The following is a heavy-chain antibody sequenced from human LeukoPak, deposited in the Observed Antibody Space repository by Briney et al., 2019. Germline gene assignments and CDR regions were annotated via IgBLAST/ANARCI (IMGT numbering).Heavy chain of an antibody. D-gene: IGHD3-22*01. CDR3: AKGDDYCYDNPRFDP. CDR1: GFTFSNYA. Sequence: GGSLRLSCAAYGFTFSNYAMSWVRQPPGKGLEWVSGINGSAISTYYADSVRGRFTISSNNFKNTLYLQMKSLRVEGTALYYCAKGDDYCYDNPRFDPWGQGTLVTVSS. J-gene: IGHJ5*02. CDR2: INGSAIST. V-gene: IGHV3-23*01.